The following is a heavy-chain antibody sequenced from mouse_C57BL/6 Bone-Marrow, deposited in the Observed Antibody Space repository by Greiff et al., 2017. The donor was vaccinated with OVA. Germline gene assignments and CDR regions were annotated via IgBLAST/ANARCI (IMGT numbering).Heavy chain of an antibody. CDR1: GYTFTSYW. Sequence: QVQLQQPGAELVKPGASVKLSCKASGYTFTSYWMHWVKQRPGLGLEWIGRIDPNSGGTNYNEKFKSKATLTVDKPSSTAYMQLSSLTSEDSAVYDDARGERYCRGAMDYWGRGTGITVTS. CDR3: ARGERYCRGAMDY. V-gene: IGHV1-72*01. D-gene: IGHD3-3*01. J-gene: IGHJ4*01. CDR2: IDPNSGGT.